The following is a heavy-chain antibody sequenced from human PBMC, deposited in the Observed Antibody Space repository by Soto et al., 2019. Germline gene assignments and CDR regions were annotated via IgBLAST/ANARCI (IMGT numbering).Heavy chain of an antibody. J-gene: IGHJ4*02. CDR2: IWYDGNNK. CDR1: GFTFSTYG. Sequence: QVQLVESGGGVVQTGRSLRLSCAASGFTFSTYGMHWVRQAPGKGLEWVAVIWYDGNNKYDADSVKGRFTISRDNSKNTLYLQMNSLRAEDTAVYYCARDRGGQLVRTSFDYWGQGTLVTVSS. D-gene: IGHD6-6*01. V-gene: IGHV3-33*01. CDR3: ARDRGGQLVRTSFDY.